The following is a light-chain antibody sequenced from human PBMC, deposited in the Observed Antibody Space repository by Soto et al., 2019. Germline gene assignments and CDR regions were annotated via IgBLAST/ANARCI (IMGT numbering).Light chain of an antibody. CDR1: QSVVNSQ. CDR2: CSF. J-gene: IGKJ5*01. Sequence: PVEIATLSCRASQSVVNSQAAWYQQRRGLSXRFLFYCSFNRATGIPDRFSVSGSGTDCALTISILEPEDFSVDYCQLYSSSPRKSTFGQGTRLEIK. CDR3: QLYSSSPRKST. V-gene: IGKV3-20*01.